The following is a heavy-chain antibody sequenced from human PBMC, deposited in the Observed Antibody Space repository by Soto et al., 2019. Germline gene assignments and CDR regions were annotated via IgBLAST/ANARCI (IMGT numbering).Heavy chain of an antibody. CDR3: ARDRGYCSSTSCSQFGY. CDR2: INSDGSST. Sequence: GGSLRLSCAASGFTFSSYWMHWVRQAPGKGLVWVSRINSDGSSTSYADSVKGQFTNSRDNAKNTLYLQMKNLRSEDTAVYYCARDRGYCSSTSCSQFGYWGQGTLVTVSS. J-gene: IGHJ4*02. V-gene: IGHV3-74*01. D-gene: IGHD2-2*01. CDR1: GFTFSSYW.